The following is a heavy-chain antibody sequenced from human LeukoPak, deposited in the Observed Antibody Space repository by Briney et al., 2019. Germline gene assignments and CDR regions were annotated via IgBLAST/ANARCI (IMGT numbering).Heavy chain of an antibody. Sequence: GGSLRLSCAASGFTFSSYSMNWVRQAPGKGLEWVSYISSSSSTIYYADSVKGRFTISRDNAKNSLYLQMNSLRAEDTAVYYCARDLWFGPDYWGQGTLVTVSS. CDR2: ISSSSSTI. V-gene: IGHV3-48*04. CDR3: ARDLWFGPDY. D-gene: IGHD3-10*01. J-gene: IGHJ4*02. CDR1: GFTFSSYS.